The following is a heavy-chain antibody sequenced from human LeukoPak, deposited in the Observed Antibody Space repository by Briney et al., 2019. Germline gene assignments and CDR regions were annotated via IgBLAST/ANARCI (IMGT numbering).Heavy chain of an antibody. CDR3: ARVASLSIGQQWLGYYFDY. D-gene: IGHD6-19*01. CDR2: IYYSGST. Sequence: SETLSLTCTVSGGSISSYYWSWIRQPPGKGLEWIGYIYYSGSTNYNPSLKSRVTISVDTSKNQFSLKLSSVTAADTAVYYCARVASLSIGQQWLGYYFDYWGQGTLVTVSS. V-gene: IGHV4-59*01. J-gene: IGHJ4*02. CDR1: GGSISSYY.